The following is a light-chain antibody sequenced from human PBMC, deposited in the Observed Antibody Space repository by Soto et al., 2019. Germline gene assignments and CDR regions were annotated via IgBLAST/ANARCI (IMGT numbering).Light chain of an antibody. CDR1: KSMGSW. J-gene: IGKJ1*01. V-gene: IGKV1-5*03. CDR2: KAS. Sequence: DIQITQSPSTLSASEGDRFTLTCRPIKSMGSWLAWYHQKPGKAPKFLIYKASSLESGVPSRFSGSGSGTEFTLTISSLQPDDFATYYCQQYKTYSRTFGQGTKVEIK. CDR3: QQYKTYSRT.